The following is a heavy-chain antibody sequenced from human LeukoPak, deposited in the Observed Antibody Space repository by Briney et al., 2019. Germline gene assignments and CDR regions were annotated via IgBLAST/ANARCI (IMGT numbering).Heavy chain of an antibody. V-gene: IGHV3-30-3*01. CDR1: GFTFSRDA. D-gene: IGHD5-18*01. Sequence: GGSLRLSCTASGFTFSRDAVHWVRQAPGKGLEWVAVISNDGDKKYYADSVKGRFTISRDNTKNSLYLQMNGLGAEDTAVYYCARETSYSYGLDYWGQGTLVTVSS. CDR3: ARETSYSYGLDY. J-gene: IGHJ4*02. CDR2: ISNDGDKK.